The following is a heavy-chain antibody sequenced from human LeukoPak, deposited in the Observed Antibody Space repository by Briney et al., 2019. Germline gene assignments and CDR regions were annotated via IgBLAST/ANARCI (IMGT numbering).Heavy chain of an antibody. CDR3: AREKFLEWYAVAGTFGYFDY. CDR1: GFTFSSYA. J-gene: IGHJ4*02. CDR2: LKQDGGEK. V-gene: IGHV3-7*01. Sequence: GGSLRLSCAASGFTFSSYAMSWVRQAPGKGLEWVANLKQDGGEKYYVDSVKGRFTISRDNAKNSLYLQMNSLRAEDTAVYYCAREKFLEWYAVAGTFGYFDYWGQGTLVTVSS. D-gene: IGHD6-19*01.